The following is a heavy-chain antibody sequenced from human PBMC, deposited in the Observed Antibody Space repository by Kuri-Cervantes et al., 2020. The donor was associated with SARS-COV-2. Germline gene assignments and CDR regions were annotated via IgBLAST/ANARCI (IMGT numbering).Heavy chain of an antibody. V-gene: IGHV3-20*04. CDR1: GFTFDDYG. D-gene: IGHD3-10*01. J-gene: IGHJ6*03. CDR3: ARVAGEGPIYYYYMDV. CDR2: ISWNSGSI. Sequence: GESLKISCAASGFTFDDYGMSWVRQAPGKGLEWVSGISWNSGSIGYADSVKGRFTISKESGENSLYLHMNSLRGDDTAVYYCARVAGEGPIYYYYMDVWGKGTTVTVSS.